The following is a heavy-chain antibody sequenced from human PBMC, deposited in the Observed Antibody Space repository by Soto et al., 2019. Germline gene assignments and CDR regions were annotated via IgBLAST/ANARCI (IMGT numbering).Heavy chain of an antibody. D-gene: IGHD3-22*01. CDR3: ARSVTMIVVVKDY. Sequence: GGSLRLSCAGSGFTFNTYWMIWVRQAPGKGLEWVANIKQDGSEKYYVDSVKGRFTISRDNAKNSLYLQMNSLRAEDTAVYYCARSVTMIVVVKDYWGQGTLVTVSS. CDR1: GFTFNTYW. V-gene: IGHV3-7*01. CDR2: IKQDGSEK. J-gene: IGHJ4*02.